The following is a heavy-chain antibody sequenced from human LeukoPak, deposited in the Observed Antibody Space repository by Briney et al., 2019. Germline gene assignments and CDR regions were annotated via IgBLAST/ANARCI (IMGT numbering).Heavy chain of an antibody. V-gene: IGHV1-8*01. CDR3: ARGHYSSSYNDY. CDR1: GYTFTSYD. CDR2: MNPNSGNS. D-gene: IGHD6-6*01. Sequence: GASVKVSCKASGYTFTSYDINWVRQATGQGLEWMGWMNPNSGNSGYAQKFQGRVTMTRNTSISTAYMELSSLRSEDTAVYYCARGHYSSSYNDYWGQGTLVTVSS. J-gene: IGHJ4*02.